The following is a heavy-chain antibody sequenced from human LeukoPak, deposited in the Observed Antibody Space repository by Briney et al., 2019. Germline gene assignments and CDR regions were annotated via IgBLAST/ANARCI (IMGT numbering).Heavy chain of an antibody. CDR1: GGTFSTYA. Sequence: SVKVSCKASGGTFSTYAISWVRQAPGQGLEWMGGIIPIFGTSNYAQKFQGRVTITADESTSTAYMELSSLRSEDTAVYYCARDDGRYFDRLGHDAFDIWGQGTLVTVSS. V-gene: IGHV1-69*13. CDR3: ARDDGRYFDRLGHDAFDI. CDR2: IIPIFGTS. D-gene: IGHD3-9*01. J-gene: IGHJ3*02.